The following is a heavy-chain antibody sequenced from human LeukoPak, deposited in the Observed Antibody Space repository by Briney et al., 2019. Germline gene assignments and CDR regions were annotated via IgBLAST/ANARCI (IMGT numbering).Heavy chain of an antibody. D-gene: IGHD2-2*01. CDR1: GFTVSSSY. Sequence: GGSLRLSCAASGFTVSSSYMTWVRQAPGKGLEWVSVIYSGGTTYYADSVKGRFTISRDNSKNTLYLQMNSLRADDTAVDYCARGIPYCSRTSCYESLYGMDVWGQGTTVTVSS. CDR2: IYSGGTT. V-gene: IGHV3-53*01. CDR3: ARGIPYCSRTSCYESLYGMDV. J-gene: IGHJ6*01.